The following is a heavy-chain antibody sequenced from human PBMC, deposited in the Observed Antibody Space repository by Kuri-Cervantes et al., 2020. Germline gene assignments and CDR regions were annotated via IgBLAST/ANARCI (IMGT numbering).Heavy chain of an antibody. Sequence: SETLSLTCAVYGGSFSGYYWSWIRQPPGKGLEWIGEINHSGSTNYNPSLKSRVTISVDTSKNQFSLKLSSVTAADTAVYYCARVIDYGSGSYWDYWGQGTLVTVSS. CDR2: INHSGST. CDR3: ARVIDYGSGSYWDY. V-gene: IGHV4-34*01. D-gene: IGHD3-10*01. J-gene: IGHJ4*02. CDR1: GGSFSGYY.